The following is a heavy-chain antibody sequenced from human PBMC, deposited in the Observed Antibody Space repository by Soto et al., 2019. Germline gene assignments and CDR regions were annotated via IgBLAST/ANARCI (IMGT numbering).Heavy chain of an antibody. J-gene: IGHJ3*02. CDR2: FDPEDGET. CDR1: GYTLTELS. D-gene: IGHD2-15*01. CDR3: ARNWLYCSGGSCPVHDAFDI. Sequence: ASVKVSCKVSGYTLTELSMHWVRQAPGKGLEWMGGFDPEDGETIYAQKFQGRVTMTEDTSTDTAYMELSSLRSEDTAVYYCARNWLYCSGGSCPVHDAFDIWGQGTMVTVSS. V-gene: IGHV1-24*01.